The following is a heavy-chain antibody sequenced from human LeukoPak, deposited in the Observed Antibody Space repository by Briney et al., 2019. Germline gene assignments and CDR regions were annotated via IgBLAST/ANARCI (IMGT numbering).Heavy chain of an antibody. D-gene: IGHD3-22*01. CDR1: GFTFISYA. Sequence: PGGSLRLSCAASGFTFISYAMSWVRQAPGKGLEWVSAISGSGGSTYYADSVKGRFTISRDNSKNTLYLQMNSLRAEDTAVYYCARAQDYYDSSGYFDYWGQGTLVTVSS. V-gene: IGHV3-23*01. CDR2: ISGSGGST. CDR3: ARAQDYYDSSGYFDY. J-gene: IGHJ4*02.